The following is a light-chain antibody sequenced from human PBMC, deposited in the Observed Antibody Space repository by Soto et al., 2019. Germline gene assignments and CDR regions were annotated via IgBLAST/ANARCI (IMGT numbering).Light chain of an antibody. J-gene: IGLJ2*01. Sequence: QSALTQPASVSGSPGQSITISCTGTSSDVGRYNLVSWYQQHPGKAPKLMIYEDNKRPSGVSNRFSGSKSGITASLTISGLQAEDEADYYCCSYAGFSTVVFGGGTQLTVL. CDR2: EDN. CDR1: SSDVGRYNL. CDR3: CSYAGFSTVV. V-gene: IGLV2-23*01.